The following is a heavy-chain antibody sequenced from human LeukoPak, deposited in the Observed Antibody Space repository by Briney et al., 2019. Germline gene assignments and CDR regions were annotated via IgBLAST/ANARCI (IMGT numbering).Heavy chain of an antibody. D-gene: IGHD2-15*01. V-gene: IGHV3-66*01. CDR1: GFTVSSNY. J-gene: IGHJ5*02. CDR2: IYSGGST. CDR3: ARDNQGRYCSGGSCYVRYNWFDP. Sequence: PGGSLRLSCAASGFTVSSNYMSWVRQAPGKGLEWVSVIYSGGSTYYADSVKGRFTISRDNSKNTLYLQMNSLRAEDTAVYYCARDNQGRYCSGGSCYVRYNWFDPWGQGTLVTVSS.